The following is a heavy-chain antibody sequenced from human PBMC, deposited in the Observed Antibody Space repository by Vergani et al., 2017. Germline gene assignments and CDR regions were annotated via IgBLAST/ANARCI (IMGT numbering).Heavy chain of an antibody. CDR1: GDPITSGAYY. J-gene: IGHJ6*03. CDR2: IFHSGGA. CDR3: AREATLAYYYMDV. Sequence: QVQLQESGPGLVKPSQTLSLPCTVFGDPITSGAYYWSWIRQHPGKGLEWIGYIFHSGGAYYNPSLESRVSISVDTSKNEFSLRVTSVTAADTAVYYCAREATLAYYYMDVWGKGTTVTVSS. V-gene: IGHV4-31*03.